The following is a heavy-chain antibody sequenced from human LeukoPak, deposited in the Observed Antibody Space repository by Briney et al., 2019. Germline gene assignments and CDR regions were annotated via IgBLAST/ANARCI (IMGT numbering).Heavy chain of an antibody. J-gene: IGHJ5*02. CDR1: GGSIGSYY. V-gene: IGHV4-59*01. CDR3: ARGAVVVPAAMGTSNWFDP. Sequence: SETLSLTCTVSGGSIGSYYWSWVRQPPGKGMEWIGYIYYSGSTNYNPSLKSRVTISADTSKNQFSLKLSSVTAADTAVYYCARGAVVVPAAMGTSNWFDPWGQGTLVTVSS. CDR2: IYYSGST. D-gene: IGHD2-2*01.